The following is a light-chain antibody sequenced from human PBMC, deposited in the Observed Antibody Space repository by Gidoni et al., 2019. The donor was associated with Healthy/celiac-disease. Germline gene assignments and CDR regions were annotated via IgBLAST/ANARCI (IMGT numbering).Light chain of an antibody. V-gene: IGKV1-5*03. CDR1: QSINSW. Sequence: DIQMTQSPSTLSASEGDRVTITGRDSQSINSWLAWEQQKPGKAPQLLVYKTSSLESGVPSRLSGSGSGTEFTLTISSLQPDDFATYYWQQYHSYWTFGQGTKVEIK. J-gene: IGKJ1*01. CDR3: QQYHSYWT. CDR2: KTS.